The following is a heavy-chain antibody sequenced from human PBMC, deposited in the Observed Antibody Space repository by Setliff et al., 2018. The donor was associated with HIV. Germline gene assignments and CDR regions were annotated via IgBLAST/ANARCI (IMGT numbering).Heavy chain of an antibody. V-gene: IGHV3-11*04. Sequence: PGGSLRLSCAASGFTFSDYYMNWIRQAPGKGLEWVSYISSSGSHISYADSVKGRFTISRDNAKNSVYLQMNSLRAGDTAVYYCARDAGYFDSSGFYYDPYLDYWGQGTLVTVSS. D-gene: IGHD3-22*01. J-gene: IGHJ4*02. CDR2: ISSSGSHI. CDR3: ARDAGYFDSSGFYYDPYLDY. CDR1: GFTFSDYY.